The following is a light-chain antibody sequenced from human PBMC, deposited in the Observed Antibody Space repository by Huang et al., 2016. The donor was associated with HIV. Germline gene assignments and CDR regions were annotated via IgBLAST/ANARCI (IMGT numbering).Light chain of an antibody. J-gene: IGKJ1*01. CDR3: QQSYNTPRT. CDR1: QSLTNS. CDR2: GAS. Sequence: DIQMTQSPSSLSASVGDRVTITCRASQSLTNSLNWYQQRPGEAPRLLIFGASNLQSGVPSRFSGTRSGTQFTLTITTLQPEDSAIYYCQQSYNTPRTFGQGTKVQI. V-gene: IGKV1-39*01.